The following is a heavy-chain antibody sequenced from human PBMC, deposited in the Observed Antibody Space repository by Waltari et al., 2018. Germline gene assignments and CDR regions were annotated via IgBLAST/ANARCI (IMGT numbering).Heavy chain of an antibody. CDR3: AKDNSGFYYGVDV. CDR1: GFSLSNYG. Sequence: QVQLVESGGGVVQPGRSLSLSCAASGFSLSNYGMHWVRQAPGKGLEWVAVMSYDGGFKYYADFVKGRFTISRDNSGNTLDLQMNSLRSEDTAVYYCAKDNSGFYYGVDVWGQGTTVTVSS. D-gene: IGHD6-19*01. V-gene: IGHV3-30*18. CDR2: MSYDGGFK. J-gene: IGHJ6*02.